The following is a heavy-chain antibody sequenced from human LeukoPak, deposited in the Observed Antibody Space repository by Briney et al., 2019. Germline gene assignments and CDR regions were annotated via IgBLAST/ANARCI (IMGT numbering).Heavy chain of an antibody. V-gene: IGHV3-15*01. Sequence: GGSLRLSCAASGFIFSNAWMSWVRQAPGKGVEWVGRIKSKTDGCTTDYAAPVKGRFTLSRDDSKNTLYLQMNSLKTEDTAVYYCATDIVVVPAAHDYWGQGTLVTVPS. D-gene: IGHD2-2*01. CDR1: GFIFSNAW. CDR2: IKSKTDGCTT. CDR3: ATDIVVVPAAHDY. J-gene: IGHJ4*02.